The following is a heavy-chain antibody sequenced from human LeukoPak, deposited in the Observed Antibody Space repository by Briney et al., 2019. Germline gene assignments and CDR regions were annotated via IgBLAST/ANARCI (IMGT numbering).Heavy chain of an antibody. CDR1: GFTFDDYG. D-gene: IGHD1-26*01. Sequence: RSGGSLRLSCAASGFTFDDYGMSWFRQAPGKGLEWVSGINWNGGSTGYADSVKGRFTISRDNAKNSLYLQMNSLRAEDTALYYCARAFSGLGYYYYYYMDVWGKGTTVTVSS. CDR3: ARAFSGLGYYYYYYMDV. J-gene: IGHJ6*03. V-gene: IGHV3-20*04. CDR2: INWNGGST.